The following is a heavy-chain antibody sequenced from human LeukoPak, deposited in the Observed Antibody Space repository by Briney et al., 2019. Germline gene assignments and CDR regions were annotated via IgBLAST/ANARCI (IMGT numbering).Heavy chain of an antibody. D-gene: IGHD1-26*01. Sequence: GGSLSLSCAASGFTASSHYMSWVCQAPGKGLEWVSVIYSGGSTYYAASVNGRFTISRDNSKNTLCLQMNSLRAEDTAVYYCASLNSGSYYFDYWGQGTLVTVSS. V-gene: IGHV3-53*01. CDR2: IYSGGST. CDR1: GFTASSHY. CDR3: ASLNSGSYYFDY. J-gene: IGHJ4*02.